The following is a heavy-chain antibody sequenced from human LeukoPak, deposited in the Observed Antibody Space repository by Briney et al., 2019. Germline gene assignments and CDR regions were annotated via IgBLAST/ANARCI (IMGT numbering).Heavy chain of an antibody. V-gene: IGHV4-39*01. J-gene: IGHJ4*02. Sequence: SETLSLTCTVSGGSISSSTSYWGWVRQPPGKGLEWIGSIYYSGIAYYGPSLKSRVTISVDTSKNQFSLRLSSVTAADTAVYYCARHLTTVTAAYFDYWGQGTPVTVSS. CDR2: IYYSGIA. D-gene: IGHD4-17*01. CDR1: GGSISSSTSY. CDR3: ARHLTTVTAAYFDY.